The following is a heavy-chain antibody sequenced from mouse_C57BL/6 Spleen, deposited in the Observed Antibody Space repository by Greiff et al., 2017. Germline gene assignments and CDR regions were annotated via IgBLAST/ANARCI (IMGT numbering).Heavy chain of an antibody. J-gene: IGHJ4*01. V-gene: IGHV5-16*01. Sequence: EVQRVESEGGLVQPGSSMKLSCTASGFTFSDYYMAWVRQVPEKGLEWVANINYDGSSTYYLDSLKSRFIISRDNAKNILYLQMSSLKSEDTATYYCARDRMGAMDYWGQGTSVTVSS. CDR3: ARDRMGAMDY. CDR2: INYDGSST. D-gene: IGHD2-3*01. CDR1: GFTFSDYY.